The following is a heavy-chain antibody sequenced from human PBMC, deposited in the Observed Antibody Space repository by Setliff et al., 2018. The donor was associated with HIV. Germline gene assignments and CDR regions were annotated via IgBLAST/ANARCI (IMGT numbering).Heavy chain of an antibody. CDR2: INPSDGTT. J-gene: IGHJ6*02. CDR3: ARGEGYSSGWFKYYYKALDV. Sequence: GASVKVSCKASGYTFTSCFMHWVRQAPGQGLEYMGIINPSDGTTDYTQKFQDRVTMTSDTSTSTAYMELSSLTSDDTAVYHCARGEGYSSGWFKYYYKALDVWGQGTTVTVSS. D-gene: IGHD6-19*01. CDR1: GYTFTSCF. V-gene: IGHV1-46*01.